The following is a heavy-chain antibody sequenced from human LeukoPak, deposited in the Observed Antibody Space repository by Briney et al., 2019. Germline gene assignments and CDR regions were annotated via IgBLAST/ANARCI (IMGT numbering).Heavy chain of an antibody. CDR1: GGSISSSSYY. V-gene: IGHV4-39*01. J-gene: IGHJ4*02. CDR2: IYYSGST. CDR3: ASLVADSSGYYYFDY. Sequence: PSETLSLTCTVSGGSISSSSYYRGWIRQPPGKGLEWIGSIYYSGSTYYNPSLKSRVTISVDTSKNQFSLKLSSVTAADTAVYYCASLVADSSGYYYFDYWGQGTLVTVSS. D-gene: IGHD3-22*01.